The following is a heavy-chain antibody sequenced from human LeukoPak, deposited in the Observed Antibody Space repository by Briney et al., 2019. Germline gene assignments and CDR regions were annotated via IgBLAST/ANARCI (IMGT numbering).Heavy chain of an antibody. CDR1: GYTFTSYG. CDR2: ISAYNGNT. V-gene: IGHV1-18*01. CDR3: ARGGSIVVVPAAIAFYGMDV. J-gene: IGHJ6*02. D-gene: IGHD2-2*02. Sequence: GASATVSCKASGYTFTSYGISWVRQAPGQGLEWMGWISAYNGNTNYAQKLQGRVTMTTDTSTSTAYMELSSLRSEDTAVYYCARGGSIVVVPAAIAFYGMDVWGQGTTVTVSS.